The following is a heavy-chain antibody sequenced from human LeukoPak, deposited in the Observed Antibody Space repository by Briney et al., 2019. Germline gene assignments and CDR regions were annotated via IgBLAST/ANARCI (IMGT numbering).Heavy chain of an antibody. CDR3: ARSLGSTRCYFGCWFDP. J-gene: IGHJ5*02. D-gene: IGHD2-2*01. V-gene: IGHV1-46*03. Sequence: GASVKVSCKASGYTFTSYYMHWVRQAPGQGLEWMGIINPSGGSTSYAQKFQGRVTMTRDTSTSTVYMELSSLRSEDTAVYYCARSLGSTRCYFGCWFDPWGQRTLVTVSS. CDR1: GYTFTSYY. CDR2: INPSGGST.